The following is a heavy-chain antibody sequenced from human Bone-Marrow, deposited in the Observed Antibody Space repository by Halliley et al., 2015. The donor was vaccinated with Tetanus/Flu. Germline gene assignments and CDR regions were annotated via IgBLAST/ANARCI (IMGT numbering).Heavy chain of an antibody. CDR2: MKEDGSEI. V-gene: IGHV3-7*01. D-gene: IGHD1-20*01. J-gene: IGHJ4*02. CDR3: ARDLYKAVFDY. Sequence: SLRLSCAASGFNFNAYTMSWVHQAPGKGLGWVASMKEDGSEIHYVDSVKGRFTISRDNSKNTVYLQMNSLRDEDTAVYYCARDLYKAVFDYWGQGTLVTVSS. CDR1: GFNFNAYT.